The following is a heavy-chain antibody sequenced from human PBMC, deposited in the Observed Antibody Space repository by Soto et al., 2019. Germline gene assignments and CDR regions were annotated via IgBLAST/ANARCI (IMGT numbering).Heavy chain of an antibody. V-gene: IGHV1-18*01. Sequence: QAQLVQSGAEVKKPGASVKVSCKASGYLFSSYGISWVRQAPGQGREWMGWVSAYNGNTNYPQKLQGRVTMTTDTSTSTAYMELRSLRSDDTAMYYCARAQVVRGSYYDYWGQGTLVTVSS. D-gene: IGHD1-26*01. CDR2: VSAYNGNT. CDR3: ARAQVVRGSYYDY. CDR1: GYLFSSYG. J-gene: IGHJ4*02.